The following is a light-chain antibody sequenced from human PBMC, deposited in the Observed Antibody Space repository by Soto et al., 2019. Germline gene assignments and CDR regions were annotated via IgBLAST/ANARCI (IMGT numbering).Light chain of an antibody. CDR1: QSVSSN. CDR2: GAS. V-gene: IGKV3-15*01. CDR3: QQNNNWSPLT. J-gene: IGKJ4*01. Sequence: EIVMTQSPATLSVSPGERATLSCRASQSVSSNLAWYQQKPGQAPRLLIYGASTRATGIPARFSGSGSGTEFTLTISSLQSEDFAVYYCQQNNNWSPLTFGGGTRVDIK.